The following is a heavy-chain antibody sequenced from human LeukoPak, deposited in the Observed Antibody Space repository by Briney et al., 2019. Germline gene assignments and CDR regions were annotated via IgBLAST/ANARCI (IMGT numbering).Heavy chain of an antibody. Sequence: GGSLRLSCAGSGFTFSDYWMIWIRQAPGKGLEGVSYISSTANKIYYAVSVKGRFTISRDNAKNSLYLQMNSLRAEDAAVYYCARERGYAFGVWGQGTMVTVS. V-gene: IGHV3-11*01. CDR2: ISSTANKI. CDR1: GFTFSDYW. CDR3: ARERGYAFGV. J-gene: IGHJ3*01. D-gene: IGHD5-12*01.